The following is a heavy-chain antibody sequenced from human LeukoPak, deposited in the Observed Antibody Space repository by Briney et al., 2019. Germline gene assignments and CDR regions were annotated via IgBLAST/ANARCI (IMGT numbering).Heavy chain of an antibody. CDR2: IYYSGNT. Sequence: SETLSLTCTVSGGAISTYYWSWIRQPPGKGLEWIGYIYYSGNTNYNPSLKSRLTISIDTSKNQFSLRLNSVTAADTAVYYCARRHSSGWFYYWGQGTLVTVSS. CDR1: GGAISTYY. J-gene: IGHJ4*02. D-gene: IGHD6-19*01. CDR3: ARRHSSGWFYY. V-gene: IGHV4-59*08.